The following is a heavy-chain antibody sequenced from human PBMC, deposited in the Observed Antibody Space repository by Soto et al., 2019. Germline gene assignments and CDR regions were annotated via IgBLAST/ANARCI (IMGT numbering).Heavy chain of an antibody. D-gene: IGHD3-10*01. CDR2: INDVRT. Sequence: GGSLRLSCAASGFTFSDYAMSWVRQAPGKGLEWVSTINDVRTHYTDSVKGRFTISRDNSKNTLLLQMNSLRVEDTARYYCAKKTKIFGSGNLPLENWGQGTLVTVSS. V-gene: IGHV3-23*01. CDR3: AKKTKIFGSGNLPLEN. CDR1: GFTFSDYA. J-gene: IGHJ4*02.